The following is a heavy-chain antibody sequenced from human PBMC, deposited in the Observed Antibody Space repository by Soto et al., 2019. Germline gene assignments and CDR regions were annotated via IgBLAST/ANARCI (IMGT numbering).Heavy chain of an antibody. CDR3: AHPRGYGVFDAYDF. CDR1: GFTFSTYA. J-gene: IGHJ3*01. Sequence: EVQLLESGGGLVQPGGSLRLSRAASGFTFSTYAMSWVRQAPGKGLEWVSAISGSAEITYYADSVKGRFTISRDNSINMLYLQMNSLRTEDTAVYYCAHPRGYGVFDAYDFWGQGAMVTVSS. CDR2: ISGSAEIT. V-gene: IGHV3-23*01. D-gene: IGHD4-17*01.